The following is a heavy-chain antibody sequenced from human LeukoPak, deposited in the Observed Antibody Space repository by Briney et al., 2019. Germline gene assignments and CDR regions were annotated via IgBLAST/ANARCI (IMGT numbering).Heavy chain of an antibody. J-gene: IGHJ6*02. CDR3: ARGAARFYYYGMDV. V-gene: IGHV4-4*07. CDR2: IYTSGST. D-gene: IGHD6-6*01. Sequence: SETLSLTCTVSGGSISSNYWSWIRQPAGKGLEWIGRIYTSGSTNYSPSLKSRVTISVDTSKNQFSLKLSSVTAADTAVYYCARGAARFYYYGMDVWGQGTTVTVSS. CDR1: GGSISSNY.